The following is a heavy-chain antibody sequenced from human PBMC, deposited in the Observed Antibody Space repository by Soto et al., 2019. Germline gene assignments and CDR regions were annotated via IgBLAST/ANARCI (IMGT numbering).Heavy chain of an antibody. CDR3: ARDPGMSFGVVGDIDC. J-gene: IGHJ4*02. CDR2: ISYDVSNK. CDR1: GFTFSSYA. V-gene: IGHV3-30-3*01. D-gene: IGHD3-3*01. Sequence: GGSLRLSCAASGFTFSSYAMHWVRQAPGKGLEWVAVISYDVSNKYYADSVKGRFTISRDNSKNTLYLQMNSLRAEDTAVYYCARDPGMSFGVVGDIDCWGQGTVVTVSS.